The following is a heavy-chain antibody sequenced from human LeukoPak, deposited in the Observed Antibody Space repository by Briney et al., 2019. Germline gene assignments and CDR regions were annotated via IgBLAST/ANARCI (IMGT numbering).Heavy chain of an antibody. CDR1: GFTFDDYA. Sequence: PGRSLRLSCAASGFTFDDYAMHWVRQAPGKGLEWVSGISWNSGSIGYADSVKGRFTISRDNAKNSLYPQMNSLRAEDTALYYCAKDLPAPGIAAAPLGPYGMDVWGQGTTVTVSS. J-gene: IGHJ6*02. CDR3: AKDLPAPGIAAAPLGPYGMDV. CDR2: ISWNSGSI. V-gene: IGHV3-9*01. D-gene: IGHD6-13*01.